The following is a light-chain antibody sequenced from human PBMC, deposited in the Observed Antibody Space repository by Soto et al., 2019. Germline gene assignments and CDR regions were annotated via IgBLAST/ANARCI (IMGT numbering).Light chain of an antibody. CDR3: QQYQTYST. V-gene: IGKV1-5*01. CDR2: DAS. CDR1: QSISSW. J-gene: IGKJ5*01. Sequence: IPMPQSPSTLSATDEHPVPSPIRASQSISSWLAWYQQKPGKAPKVLIYDASSLGSGVPSRFSGSGSGTEFTLTISSLQPDDFATYFCQQYQTYSTVAQRRRPEI.